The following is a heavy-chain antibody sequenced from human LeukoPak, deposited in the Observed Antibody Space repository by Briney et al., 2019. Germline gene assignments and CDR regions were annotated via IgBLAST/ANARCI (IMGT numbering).Heavy chain of an antibody. CDR1: GFTFSDYY. V-gene: IGHV3-11*01. CDR2: ISTGGSTV. J-gene: IGHJ4*02. CDR3: ASAPGYYDSSTLANDY. D-gene: IGHD3-22*01. Sequence: GGSLRLSCAASGFTFSDYYMSWIRQAPGKGLEWVSYISTGGSTVYSADSVKGRFIISRDNAKNSLYLQMNSLRSEDTAVYYCASAPGYYDSSTLANDYWGQGTLVTVSS.